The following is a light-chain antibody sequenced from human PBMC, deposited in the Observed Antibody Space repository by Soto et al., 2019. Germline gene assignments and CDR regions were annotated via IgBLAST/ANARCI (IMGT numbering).Light chain of an antibody. V-gene: IGKV2-24*01. CDR3: MQGTHWPPT. CDR1: QSLVHSDGNTY. J-gene: IGKJ1*01. Sequence: DIVLTQTPLSSPVTLGRPASISCSASQSLVHSDGNTYLSWLQQRPGQPPRLLIYKTSKRFSGVSDRISGSGAGTDFTLKISRVEAEDVGVYYCMQGTHWPPTFGQGTKVDIK. CDR2: KTS.